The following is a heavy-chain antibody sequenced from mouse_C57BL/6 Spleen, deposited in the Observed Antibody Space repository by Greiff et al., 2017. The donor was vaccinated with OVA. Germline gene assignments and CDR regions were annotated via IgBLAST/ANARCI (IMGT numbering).Heavy chain of an antibody. J-gene: IGHJ1*03. V-gene: IGHV1-55*01. Sequence: QVQLKQPGAELVKPGASVKMSCKASGYTFTSYWITWVKQRPGQGLEWIGDIYPGSGSTNYNEKFKSKATLTVDTSSSTAYMQLSSLTSEDSAVYYCARRYYGSSYPSYWYFDVWGTGTTVTVSS. D-gene: IGHD1-1*01. CDR3: ARRYYGSSYPSYWYFDV. CDR1: GYTFTSYW. CDR2: IYPGSGST.